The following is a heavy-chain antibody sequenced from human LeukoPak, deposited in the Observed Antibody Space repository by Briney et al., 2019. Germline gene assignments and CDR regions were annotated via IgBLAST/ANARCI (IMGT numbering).Heavy chain of an antibody. CDR2: IIPIFGTA. D-gene: IGHD3-3*01. Sequence: ASVKVSCKASGGTFSSYAISWVRQAPGQGLEWMGRIIPIFGTANYAQKFQGRVTITTDESTSTAYMELSSLRSEDTAVCYCASSSITIFGVVIYGGFDYWGQGTLVTVSS. J-gene: IGHJ4*02. V-gene: IGHV1-69*05. CDR1: GGTFSSYA. CDR3: ASSSITIFGVVIYGGFDY.